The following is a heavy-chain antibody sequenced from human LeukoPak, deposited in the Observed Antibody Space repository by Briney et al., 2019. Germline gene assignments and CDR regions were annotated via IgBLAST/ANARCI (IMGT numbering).Heavy chain of an antibody. Sequence: SVKVSCKVSGYTLTELSMHWVRQAPGKGLEWMGGFDPEDGETIYAQKFQGRATMTEDTSTDTAYMELSSLRSEDTVVYYCATALRPRGEEPSFDYWGQGTLVTVSS. J-gene: IGHJ4*02. D-gene: IGHD7-27*01. CDR3: ATALRPRGEEPSFDY. CDR2: FDPEDGET. CDR1: GYTLTELS. V-gene: IGHV1-24*01.